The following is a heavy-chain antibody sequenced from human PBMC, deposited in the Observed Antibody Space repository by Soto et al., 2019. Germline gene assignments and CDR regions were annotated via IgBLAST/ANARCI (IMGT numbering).Heavy chain of an antibody. Sequence: VGSLRLSCAASGYALRDYSMNWVRQAPGKGLEWVSYTGTSRIYTFYADSVRGRFTISRDDARNSVYLQLNSLRDEDTAVYYCVRDRDWAFDIWGQGTMVTVSS. J-gene: IGHJ3*02. CDR1: GYALRDYS. V-gene: IGHV3-48*02. CDR3: VRDRDWAFDI. D-gene: IGHD3-9*01. CDR2: TGTSRIYT.